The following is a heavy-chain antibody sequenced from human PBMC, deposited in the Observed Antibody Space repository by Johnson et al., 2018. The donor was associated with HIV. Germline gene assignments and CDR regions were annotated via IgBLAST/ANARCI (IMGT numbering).Heavy chain of an antibody. CDR3: AKIIGYSSGLEI. CDR2: ISYDGTKT. D-gene: IGHD6-19*01. V-gene: IGHV3-30*18. Sequence: KGLEWVALISYDGTKTYYVDSVKGRFTISRDNSKNTLYLQMNSLRAEDTAVYYCAKIIGYSSGLEIWGQGTMVTVSS. J-gene: IGHJ3*02.